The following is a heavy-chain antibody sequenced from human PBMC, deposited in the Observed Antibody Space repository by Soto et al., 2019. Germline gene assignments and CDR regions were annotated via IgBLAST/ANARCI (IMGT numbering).Heavy chain of an antibody. CDR1: GGSMTTGDQY. J-gene: IGHJ6*02. CDR3: AREQHQRQGRNMEV. D-gene: IGHD1-1*01. Sequence: SETLSLTCTVTGGSMTTGDQYWTWIRHRPGEGLERFGYINHRGSLYYNPSLKSRVSMSVDASTNQFSLTLSSVTAADTAVYYCAREQHQRQGRNMEVWGQGTTVTV. CDR2: INHRGSL. V-gene: IGHV4-31*03.